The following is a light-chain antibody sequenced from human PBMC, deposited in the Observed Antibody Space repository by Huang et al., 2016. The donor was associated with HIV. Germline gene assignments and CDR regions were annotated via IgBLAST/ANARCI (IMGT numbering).Light chain of an antibody. CDR3: QQYGSLPLT. J-gene: IGKJ4*01. CDR1: QDIDNS. Sequence: DIQMTQSPSSLSASVGDRVTITCQASQDIDNSLNWYQQKPGKAPKLLIYETSNLEKGVPSRFSGGGSGRDLTFTISSLQPEDFATYYCQQYGSLPLTFGGGTKVEI. CDR2: ETS. V-gene: IGKV1-33*01.